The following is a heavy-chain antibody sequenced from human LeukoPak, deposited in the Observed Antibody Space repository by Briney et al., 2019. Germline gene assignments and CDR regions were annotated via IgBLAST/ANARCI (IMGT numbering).Heavy chain of an antibody. CDR3: ARGPGPADDGGGYCFDY. V-gene: IGHV1-46*01. D-gene: IGHD3-22*01. J-gene: IGHJ4*02. CDR2: INPSGGST. CDR1: GYTFTSYY. Sequence: APVKVSCKASGYTFTSYYLYWVRQAPGQGLEWMGVINPSGGSTTSAQKFQGRVPMTRDTSTSTVYMELRSLRSEDTAVYYCARGPGPADDGGGYCFDYWGQGTLVTVSS.